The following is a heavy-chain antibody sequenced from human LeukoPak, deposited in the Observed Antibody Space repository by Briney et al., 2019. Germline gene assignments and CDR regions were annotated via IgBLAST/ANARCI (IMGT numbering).Heavy chain of an antibody. CDR2: IYYSGTT. J-gene: IGHJ5*02. V-gene: IGHV4-59*12. D-gene: IGHD3-22*01. CDR1: GGSISGYY. Sequence: SETLSLTCTVSGGSISGYYWSWIRQPPGKGLEWIGYIYYSGTTNYNPSLKSRVTISADTYKNQVSLKLSSVTAADTAVYYCARDPDYYDDSGYTWGQGTLVTVSS. CDR3: ARDPDYYDDSGYT.